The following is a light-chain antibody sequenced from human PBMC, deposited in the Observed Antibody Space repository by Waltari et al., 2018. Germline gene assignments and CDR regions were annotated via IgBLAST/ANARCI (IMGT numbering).Light chain of an antibody. J-gene: IGLJ3*02. CDR2: GNS. CDR3: QSYDSSLAWV. CDR1: SSNIGAGYD. Sequence: QSVLTQPPSVSGAPGQRVTISCTGSSSNIGAGYDVHWYQQLPVTAPKLLIYGNSNRPSGVPDRFSGSKSGTSASLAITGLQAEDEADYYCQSYDSSLAWVFGGGTKLTVL. V-gene: IGLV1-40*01.